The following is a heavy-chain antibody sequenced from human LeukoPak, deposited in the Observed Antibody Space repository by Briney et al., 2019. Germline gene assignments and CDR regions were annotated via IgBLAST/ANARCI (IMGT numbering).Heavy chain of an antibody. J-gene: IGHJ6*02. CDR1: GFTFTNYA. CDR2: ISSSGSTI. V-gene: IGHV3-11*01. D-gene: IGHD2-2*01. Sequence: PGGSLRLSCAASGFTFTNYAMNWIRQAPGKGLEWVSYISSSGSTIYYADSVKGRFTISRDNAKNSLYLQMNSLRAEDTAVYYCARAGYCSSTSCYYPYGMDVWGQGTTVTVSS. CDR3: ARAGYCSSTSCYYPYGMDV.